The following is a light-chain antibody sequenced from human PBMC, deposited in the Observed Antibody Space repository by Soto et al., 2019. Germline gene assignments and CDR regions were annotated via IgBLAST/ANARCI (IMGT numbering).Light chain of an antibody. CDR3: QQYGGSRT. V-gene: IGKV3-20*01. CDR2: GAS. CDR1: QSVRNNY. J-gene: IGKJ1*01. Sequence: ETVLTQSPGTLSLWPLGIGALGVRASQSVRNNYLAWLQQKPGQAPSLLISGASTRATGVPDRFSGSGSGTDFTLTISRLETEDFAVHYCQQYGGSRTFGQGTKVDIK.